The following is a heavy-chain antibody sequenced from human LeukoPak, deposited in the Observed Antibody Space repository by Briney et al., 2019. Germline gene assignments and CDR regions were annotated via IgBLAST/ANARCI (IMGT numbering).Heavy chain of an antibody. J-gene: IGHJ4*02. CDR1: GGSISSGGYY. CDR2: IYYSGST. V-gene: IGHV4-31*03. D-gene: IGHD5-12*01. Sequence: SETLSLTCTVSGGSISSGGYYWSWIRQHPGKGLEWIGYIYYSGSTYYNPSLKSRVIISVDTSKNQFSLKLSSVTAADTAVYYCATSPWRYHQFDYWGQGTLVTVSS. CDR3: ATSPWRYHQFDY.